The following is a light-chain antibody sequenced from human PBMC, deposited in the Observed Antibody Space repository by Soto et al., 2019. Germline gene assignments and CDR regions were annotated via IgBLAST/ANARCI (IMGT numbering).Light chain of an antibody. CDR1: ESIIRW. Sequence: DIQMAQSPSTLSASVGDIVAITCRAIESIIRWLAWYQQKPGKAPKLLIYKASSLESGVPSRFSGSGSGTEFTLTINSLQADDFATYYCQQHNSFSITFGQGTRLEIK. CDR3: QQHNSFSIT. CDR2: KAS. J-gene: IGKJ5*01. V-gene: IGKV1-5*03.